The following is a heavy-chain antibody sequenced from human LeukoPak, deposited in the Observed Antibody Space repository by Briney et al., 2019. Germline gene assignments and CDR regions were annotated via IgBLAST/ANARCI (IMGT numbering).Heavy chain of an antibody. J-gene: IGHJ4*02. Sequence: GGSLRLSCAASGFTFDDYPMHWVRQAPGKGLEWVSLISGDGGSTYYADSVKGRFTISRDNSKNSLYLQMNSLRTEDTTLYYCAKNIYVAGTGYNDYWGQGTLVTVPS. CDR2: ISGDGGST. CDR3: AKNIYVAGTGYNDY. D-gene: IGHD6-19*01. V-gene: IGHV3-43*02. CDR1: GFTFDDYP.